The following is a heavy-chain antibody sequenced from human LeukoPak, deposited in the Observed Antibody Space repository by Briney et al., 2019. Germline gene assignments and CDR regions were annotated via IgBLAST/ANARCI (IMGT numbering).Heavy chain of an antibody. CDR2: IYPGDSDT. CDR3: ARRMVRGVIVDAFDI. J-gene: IGHJ3*02. CDR1: GYSFTSYW. Sequence: GESLKISCQGSGYSFTSYWIGWVRQMPGKGLEWMGIIYPGDSDTRYSPSFQGQVTISADKSISTAYLQWSSLKASDTAMYYCARRMVRGVIVDAFDIWGQGTMVTVSS. V-gene: IGHV5-51*01. D-gene: IGHD3-10*01.